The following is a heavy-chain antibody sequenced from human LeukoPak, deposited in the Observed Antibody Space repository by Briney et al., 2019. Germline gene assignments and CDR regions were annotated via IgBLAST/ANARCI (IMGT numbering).Heavy chain of an antibody. Sequence: PGGSLRLSCAASGFTFSSYSMNWVRQAPGKGLEWVSSISSSSSYIYYADSVKGRFTISRDNAKNSLYLQMNSLRAEDTAVYYCASTQIVGATEYYYYYGMDVWGQGTTVTVSS. CDR3: ASTQIVGATEYYYYYGMDV. V-gene: IGHV3-21*01. CDR2: ISSSSSYI. D-gene: IGHD1-26*01. J-gene: IGHJ6*02. CDR1: GFTFSSYS.